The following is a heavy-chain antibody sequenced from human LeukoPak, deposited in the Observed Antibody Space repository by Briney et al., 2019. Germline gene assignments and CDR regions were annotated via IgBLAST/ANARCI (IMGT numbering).Heavy chain of an antibody. J-gene: IGHJ4*02. CDR3: ARVPIARDYDSSGYYPNYFDY. D-gene: IGHD3-22*01. V-gene: IGHV4-31*03. Sequence: PSETLSLTCTVSGGSISSGGYYWSWIRQHPGKGLEWIGYIYYSRSTYYNPSLKSRVTISVDTSKNQFSLKLSSVTAADTAVYYCARVPIARDYDSSGYYPNYFDYWGQGTLVTVSS. CDR2: IYYSRST. CDR1: GGSISSGGYY.